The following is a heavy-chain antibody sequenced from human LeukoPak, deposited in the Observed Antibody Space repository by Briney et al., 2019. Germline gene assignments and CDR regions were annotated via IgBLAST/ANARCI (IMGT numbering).Heavy chain of an antibody. CDR3: ARGAAMAGTLYWYDP. CDR2: ISAYNGNT. Sequence: ASVKVSCKASGYTFTNYGISWVRQDPGQGLEWMGWISAYNGNTNYAQKPQGRGTMTTDTSTSTAYMELRSLRFDDTAVYYCARGAAMAGTLYWYDPWGQGTLVTVPS. CDR1: GYTFTNYG. D-gene: IGHD6-19*01. J-gene: IGHJ5*02. V-gene: IGHV1-18*01.